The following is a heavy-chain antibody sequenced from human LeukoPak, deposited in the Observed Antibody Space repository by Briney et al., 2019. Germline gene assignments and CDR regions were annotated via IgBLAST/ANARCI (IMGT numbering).Heavy chain of an antibody. CDR1: GFTFSSCG. V-gene: IGHV3-30*18. Sequence: GGSLRLSCAASGFTFSSCGMLWVRQAPGKGLEWVALISFDGSDRDYADSVKGRLTISRDNSKNTLYLQMNSLRAEDTAVYYCAKSPRQKWELLRGPFDYWGQGTLVTVSS. CDR2: ISFDGSDR. D-gene: IGHD1-26*01. J-gene: IGHJ4*02. CDR3: AKSPRQKWELLRGPFDY.